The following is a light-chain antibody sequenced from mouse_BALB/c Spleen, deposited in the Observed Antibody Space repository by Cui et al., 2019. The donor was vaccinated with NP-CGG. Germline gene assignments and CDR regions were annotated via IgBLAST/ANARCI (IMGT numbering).Light chain of an antibody. V-gene: IGLV1*01. CDR1: TGAVTTSNY. J-gene: IGLJ1*01. Sequence: HAAVAQELAPTTSPGETVTLTCRSSTGAVTTSNYANWVQEKPDHLFTGLIGGTNNRAPGVPARFSGSLIGDKAALTITGAQTEDEAIYFCALWYSNHWVFGGGTKLTVL. CDR3: ALWYSNHWV. CDR2: GTN.